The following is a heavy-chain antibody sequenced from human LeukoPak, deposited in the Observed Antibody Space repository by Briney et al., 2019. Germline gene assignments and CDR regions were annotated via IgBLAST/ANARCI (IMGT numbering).Heavy chain of an antibody. J-gene: IGHJ4*02. Sequence: GGSLRLSCAASGFTFSYYTMNWVRQAPGKGLEWVSSISSSSSFIYYADSVKGRFTISRDNAKNSLYLQMNSLRAEDTAVYYCARNSSSWYYFDYWGQGTLVTASS. V-gene: IGHV3-21*01. D-gene: IGHD6-13*01. CDR2: ISSSSSFI. CDR1: GFTFSYYT. CDR3: ARNSSSWYYFDY.